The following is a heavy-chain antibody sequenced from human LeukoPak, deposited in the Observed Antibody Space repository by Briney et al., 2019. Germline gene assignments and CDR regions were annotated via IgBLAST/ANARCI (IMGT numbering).Heavy chain of an antibody. V-gene: IGHV1-2*02. J-gene: IGHJ4*02. CDR3: ARASTVTTKLGFDY. Sequence: GASVKVCCTASGYTFTDYYIHWVRQAPGQGLEWMGWINPNSGGTNSAQKFQGRVTMTRDTSISTAYMVLSRLKSDDTAVYYCARASTVTTKLGFDYWGQGTLVTVSS. D-gene: IGHD4-17*01. CDR1: GYTFTDYY. CDR2: INPNSGGT.